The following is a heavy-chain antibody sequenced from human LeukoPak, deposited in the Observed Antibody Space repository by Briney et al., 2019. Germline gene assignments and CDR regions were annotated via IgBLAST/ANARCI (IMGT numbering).Heavy chain of an antibody. CDR2: IGTAGDT. CDR1: GFTLSNYD. Sequence: PGGSLRLSRAASGFTLSNYDRHWGRQATGKGLEWVSAIGTAGDTYYPGSVKGRFTISREHAKNSLYLQMNRLRAGDTAVYYCARGGGSGWFSNYWYFDLWGRGTLVTVSS. CDR3: ARGGGSGWFSNYWYFDL. D-gene: IGHD6-19*01. J-gene: IGHJ2*01. V-gene: IGHV3-13*04.